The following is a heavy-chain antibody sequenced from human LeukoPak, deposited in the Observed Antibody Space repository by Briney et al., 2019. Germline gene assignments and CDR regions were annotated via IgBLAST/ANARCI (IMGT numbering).Heavy chain of an antibody. V-gene: IGHV3-48*03. CDR3: ARDLMPYVDPEYFDH. J-gene: IGHJ4*02. D-gene: IGHD3-9*01. CDR2: ISSGGTTI. CDR1: GFTFSNFA. Sequence: PGGSLRLSCEASGFTFSNFAMNWVRQAPGKGLEWISFISSGGTTISYAESVRGRFTISRDNARNSLFLQMNSLRVEDTAVYYCARDLMPYVDPEYFDHWGQGTLVTVPS.